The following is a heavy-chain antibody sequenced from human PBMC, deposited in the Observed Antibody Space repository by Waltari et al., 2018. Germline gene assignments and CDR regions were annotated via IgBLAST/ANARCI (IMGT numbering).Heavy chain of an antibody. D-gene: IGHD6-19*01. Sequence: EVQLVESGGGLVQPGGSLRLSCAASGFTFSSYAMSWVRQAPGKGLEWVSAISGSGGSTYYADSVKGRFTISRDNSKNTLYLQMNSLRAEDTAVYYCASNWGPPYSSGRYTAQPYFDYWGQGTLVTVSS. J-gene: IGHJ4*02. CDR3: ASNWGPPYSSGRYTAQPYFDY. V-gene: IGHV3-23*04. CDR2: ISGSGGST. CDR1: GFTFSSYA.